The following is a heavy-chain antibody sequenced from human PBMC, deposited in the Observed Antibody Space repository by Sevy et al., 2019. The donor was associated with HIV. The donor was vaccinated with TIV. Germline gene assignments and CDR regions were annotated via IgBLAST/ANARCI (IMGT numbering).Heavy chain of an antibody. D-gene: IGHD1-1*01. V-gene: IGHV4-30-2*01. J-gene: IGHJ4*02. CDR3: ARDGGTMTTPGNFDY. Sequence: SETLSLTCGVSGGSISSGAYSWNWIRQPPGKGREWIGYIFHTGSTYYNPSLKSRLTISVDRSKNQFSLKMTSVTAADTAMYYCARDGGTMTTPGNFDYWGQGFLVTVSS. CDR1: GGSISSGAYS. CDR2: IFHTGST.